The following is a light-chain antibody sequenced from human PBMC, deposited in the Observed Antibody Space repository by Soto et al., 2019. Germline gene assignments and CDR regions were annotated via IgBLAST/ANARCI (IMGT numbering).Light chain of an antibody. CDR3: QQYNSYPWT. J-gene: IGKJ1*01. V-gene: IGKV1-5*01. CDR1: QSISSW. CDR2: DVS. Sequence: DIQMTQSPSTLSASVGDRVTITCRASQSISSWLAWYHQKPGKAPKLLIYDVSSLESGVPLRFSGSGSGTEFTLTISSLQPDDFTTYNCQQYNSYPWTFGQGTKVQIK.